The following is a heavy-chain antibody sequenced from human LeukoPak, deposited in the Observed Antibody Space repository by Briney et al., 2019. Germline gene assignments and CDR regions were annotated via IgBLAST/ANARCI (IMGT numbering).Heavy chain of an antibody. Sequence: ASVKVSCKASGYTFTSYAMNWVRQAPGQGLEWMGWINTNTGNPTYAQGFTGRFVFSLDTSVSTAYLQISSLKAEDTAVYYCARWPHSYGSPDFGYWGQGTLVTVSS. CDR1: GYTFTSYA. V-gene: IGHV7-4-1*02. D-gene: IGHD5-18*01. CDR3: ARWPHSYGSPDFGY. CDR2: INTNTGNP. J-gene: IGHJ4*02.